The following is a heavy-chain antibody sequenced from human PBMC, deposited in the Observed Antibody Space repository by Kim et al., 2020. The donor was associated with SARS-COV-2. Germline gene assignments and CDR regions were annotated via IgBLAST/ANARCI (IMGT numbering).Heavy chain of an antibody. Sequence: SETLSLTCTVPGDSISVFYWSWIRQPPGKGLEWIGYISDSGSADYNPSLRSRLTISADRSKNQISLKLNSVTAADTAVYYCARDRRPSVYGGLDSWGQGT. CDR2: ISDSGSA. D-gene: IGHD5-12*01. CDR1: GDSISVFY. V-gene: IGHV4-59*12. J-gene: IGHJ4*02. CDR3: ARDRRPSVYGGLDS.